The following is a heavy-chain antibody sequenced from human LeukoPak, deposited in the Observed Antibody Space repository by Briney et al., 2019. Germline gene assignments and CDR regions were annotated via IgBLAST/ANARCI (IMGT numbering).Heavy chain of an antibody. D-gene: IGHD4-11*01. CDR1: GGSVSSSSHY. CDR3: ARRKGVAVNPLDY. Sequence: SSETLSLTCTVSGGSVSSSSHYWAWIRQPPGKGLEWIGSIYYGGSTYYNPSLKSRVTISVDTSKNQFSLKVSSVTAADTAVYYCARRKGVAVNPLDYWGQGTQVTVSS. CDR2: IYYGGST. J-gene: IGHJ4*02. V-gene: IGHV4-39*01.